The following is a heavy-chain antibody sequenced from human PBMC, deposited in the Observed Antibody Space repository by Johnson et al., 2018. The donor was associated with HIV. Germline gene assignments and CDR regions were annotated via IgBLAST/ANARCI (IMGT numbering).Heavy chain of an antibody. CDR3: ASRYTVDACEI. D-gene: IGHD1-1*01. CDR1: GFTFSSYG. Sequence: QMLLVESGGGVVQPGRSLRLSCAASGFTFSSYGMHWVRQAPGKGLEWVAVIWHDGSNKYYADSVKGRFTISRDNSKNTLYLQMNSLRAEDTAVYYCASRYTVDACEIWGQGTMVTVSS. CDR2: IWHDGSNK. J-gene: IGHJ3*02. V-gene: IGHV3-33*01.